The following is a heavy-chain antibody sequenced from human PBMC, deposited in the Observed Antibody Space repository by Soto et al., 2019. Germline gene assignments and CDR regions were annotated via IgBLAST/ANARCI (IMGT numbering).Heavy chain of an antibody. CDR1: GFTFNSYS. D-gene: IGHD1-1*01. CDR2: ISSSSTFI. J-gene: IGHJ6*02. Sequence: GGSLRLSCAASGFTFNSYSMNWVRQAPGKGLEWVSSISSSSTFIYDADSVKGRFSISRDNAKNSLFLQMNSLRAEDTAVYFCARGRPTGYSYYGMDVWRQGTTVTVSS. V-gene: IGHV3-21*01. CDR3: ARGRPTGYSYYGMDV.